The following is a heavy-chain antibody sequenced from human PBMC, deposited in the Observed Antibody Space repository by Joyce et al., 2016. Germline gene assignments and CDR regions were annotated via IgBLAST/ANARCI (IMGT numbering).Heavy chain of an antibody. CDR1: GFRFSDYS. J-gene: IGHJ1*01. CDR3: TRDDGVYFYDSRGYYQH. D-gene: IGHD3-22*01. V-gene: IGHV3-48*02. Sequence: EVQLVESGGGLVQPGGSLRLSCAASGFRFSDYSLNWVRQDPGKGLEWVSYINTSSSTIYYADSVKGRFTISRDNARNSLYLQMNSLRDEDTAVYYCTRDDGVYFYDSRGYYQHWGQGTLVTVSS. CDR2: INTSSSTI.